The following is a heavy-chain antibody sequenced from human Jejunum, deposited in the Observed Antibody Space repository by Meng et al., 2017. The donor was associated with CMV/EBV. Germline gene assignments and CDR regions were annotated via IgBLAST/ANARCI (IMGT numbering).Heavy chain of an antibody. Sequence: LRLSWVGSGFTFSYYWMSWVRQAPGKGLECVANIKEDGGEEYYVDSVKGRFTISRDNAKNSLYLQMNSLRAEDTAVYYCARQAGTYWGQGTVVTVSS. CDR1: GFTFSYYW. D-gene: IGHD6-13*01. J-gene: IGHJ4*02. V-gene: IGHV3-7*01. CDR2: IKEDGGEE. CDR3: ARQAGTY.